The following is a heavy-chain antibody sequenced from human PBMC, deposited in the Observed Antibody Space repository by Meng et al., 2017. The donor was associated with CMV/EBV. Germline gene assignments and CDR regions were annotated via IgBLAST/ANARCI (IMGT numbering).Heavy chain of an antibody. CDR3: ARGKSSSWYRMVKANWFDP. D-gene: IGHD6-13*01. J-gene: IGHJ5*02. CDR2: IDTSGST. V-gene: IGHV4-4*07. CDR1: IGSCY. Sequence: IGSCYWSWIRQPAGKGLEWVGRIDTSGSTSYNPSLKSRVTVSVDASKNQFSLKLSSVTAADAAVYYCARGKSSSWYRMVKANWFDPWGQGTLVTVSS.